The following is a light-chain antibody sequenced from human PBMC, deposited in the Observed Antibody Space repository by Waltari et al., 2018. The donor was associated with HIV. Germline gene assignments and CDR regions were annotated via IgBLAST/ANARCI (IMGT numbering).Light chain of an antibody. CDR3: CSYAGSYTFYV. V-gene: IGLV2-11*01. CDR2: DVS. CDR1: SSDVGGYNY. Sequence: QSALTQPRSVSGSPGQSVTISCTGTSSDVGGYNYVYWYKQHPGKAPKLMIYDVSKRPSGVPDRFSGSKSGNTASLTISGLQAEDEADYYCCSYAGSYTFYVFGTGTKVTVL. J-gene: IGLJ1*01.